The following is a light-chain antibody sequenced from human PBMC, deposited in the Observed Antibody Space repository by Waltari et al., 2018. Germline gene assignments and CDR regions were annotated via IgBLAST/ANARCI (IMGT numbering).Light chain of an antibody. CDR3: QQYYSTPLT. CDR2: WAP. CDR1: QSVLYSSNNKNY. V-gene: IGKV4-1*01. Sequence: DIVMTQSPDSLAVSLGERATINCKSSQSVLYSSNNKNYLVWYQQKPGQPPKLLIYWAPTRESGVPDRFSGSGSGTDFTLTISSLQAEDVAVYYCQQYYSTPLTFGGGTKVEIK. J-gene: IGKJ4*01.